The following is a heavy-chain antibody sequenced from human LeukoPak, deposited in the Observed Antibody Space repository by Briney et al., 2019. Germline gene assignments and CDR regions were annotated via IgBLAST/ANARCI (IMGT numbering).Heavy chain of an antibody. V-gene: IGHV3-30-3*01. J-gene: IGHJ4*02. CDR2: ISYDGSNK. D-gene: IGHD1-1*01. CDR1: GFTFSSYA. CDR3: ARHWRGLDY. Sequence: PGGSLRLSCAASGFTFSSYAMHWVRQAPGKGLEWVAVISYDGSNKYYADSMKGRFTISRDNSKNTLYLQMNSLRAEDTAVYYCARHWRGLDYWGQGTLVTVSS.